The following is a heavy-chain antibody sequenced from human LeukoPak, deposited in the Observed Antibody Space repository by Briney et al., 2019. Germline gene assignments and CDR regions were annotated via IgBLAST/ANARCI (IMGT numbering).Heavy chain of an antibody. J-gene: IGHJ4*02. CDR3: ARGRGVPYYYGSGSSYYFDY. CDR1: GGSFSGYY. V-gene: IGHV4-34*01. D-gene: IGHD3-10*01. CDR2: INHSGST. Sequence: PSETLSLTCAVYGGSFSGYYWSWIRQPPGKGLEWIGEINHSGSTNYNPSLKSRVTISVDTSKNQFSLKLSSVTAADTAVYYCARGRGVPYYYGSGSSYYFDYWGQGTLVTVSS.